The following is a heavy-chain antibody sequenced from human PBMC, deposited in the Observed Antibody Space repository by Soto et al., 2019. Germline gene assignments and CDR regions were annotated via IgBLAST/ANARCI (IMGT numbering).Heavy chain of an antibody. Sequence: SVKVSCKASGGTFSSYAISWVRQAPGQGLEWMGGIIPIFGTANFAQKFQGRVTITADESTSTAYMELSSLRSEDTAVYYCARAGVAARPGYYYGMDVWGQGTTVTVSS. CDR1: GGTFSSYA. CDR2: IIPIFGTA. V-gene: IGHV1-69*13. D-gene: IGHD6-6*01. J-gene: IGHJ6*02. CDR3: ARAGVAARPGYYYGMDV.